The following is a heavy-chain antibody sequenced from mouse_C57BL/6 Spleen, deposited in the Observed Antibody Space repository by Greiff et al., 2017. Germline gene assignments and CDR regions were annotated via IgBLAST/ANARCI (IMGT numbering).Heavy chain of an antibody. Sequence: EVQVVESGGGLVKPGGSLKLSCAASGFTFSSYTMSWVRQTPEKRLEWVATISGGGGNTYYPDSVKGRFTISSDNAKNTLYLQMSSLRSEDTALYYCARRGRGRDYFDYWGQGTTLTVSS. V-gene: IGHV5-9*01. D-gene: IGHD3-3*01. J-gene: IGHJ2*01. CDR2: ISGGGGNT. CDR1: GFTFSSYT. CDR3: ARRGRGRDYFDY.